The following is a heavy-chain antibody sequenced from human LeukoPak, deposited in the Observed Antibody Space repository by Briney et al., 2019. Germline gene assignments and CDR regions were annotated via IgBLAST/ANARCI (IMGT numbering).Heavy chain of an antibody. J-gene: IGHJ4*02. Sequence: PAGSLRLSCAASGFTFSSYSMNWVRQAPGKGLEWVSSISSSSSYIYYADSVKGRFTISGDNAKNSLYLQMNSLRAEDTAVYYCARDRGWLQNRKDGDDYWGQGTLVTVSS. CDR1: GFTFSSYS. CDR3: ARDRGWLQNRKDGDDY. CDR2: ISSSSSYI. D-gene: IGHD5-24*01. V-gene: IGHV3-21*01.